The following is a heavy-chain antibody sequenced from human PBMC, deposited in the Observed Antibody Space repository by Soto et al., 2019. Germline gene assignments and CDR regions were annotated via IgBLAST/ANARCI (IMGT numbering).Heavy chain of an antibody. V-gene: IGHV4-4*07. J-gene: IGHJ5*02. CDR3: VRDGTKTLRDWFDP. CDR2: IYATATT. Sequence: SETLSLTCTVSGASISGFYWSWIRKSAGKGLEWIGRIYATATTDYNPSLKSRVMMSVDTSKKQFSLKLRSVTAADTAVYYCVRDGTKTLRDWFDPWGQGSSGTVS. CDR1: GASISGFY. D-gene: IGHD1-1*01.